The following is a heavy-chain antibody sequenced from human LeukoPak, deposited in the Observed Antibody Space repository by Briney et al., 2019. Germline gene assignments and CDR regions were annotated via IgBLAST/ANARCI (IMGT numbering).Heavy chain of an antibody. CDR3: AKDRGITIFGVVITSGMDV. CDR1: GFTFSSYA. V-gene: IGHV3-30-3*01. Sequence: GGSLRLSCAASGFTFSSYAMHWVRQAPGKGLEWVAVISYDGSNKYYADSVKGRFTISRDNSKNSLYLQMNSLRTEDTALYYCAKDRGITIFGVVITSGMDVWGQGTTVTVSS. J-gene: IGHJ6*02. CDR2: ISYDGSNK. D-gene: IGHD3-3*01.